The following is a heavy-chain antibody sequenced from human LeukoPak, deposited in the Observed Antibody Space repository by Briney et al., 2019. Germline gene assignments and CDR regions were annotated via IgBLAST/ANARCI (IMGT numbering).Heavy chain of an antibody. CDR2: IYYSGST. V-gene: IGHV4-59*01. Sequence: SETLSLTCTLSGGSIDSYYWSWIRQPPGNGLEWIGYIYYSGSTNYNPSLKSRVTISLDTSKNQFSLKVSSVTAADTAVYYCARDRGYSFDKPYRYFDYWAQGTLVTVSS. J-gene: IGHJ4*02. CDR3: ARDRGYSFDKPYRYFDY. CDR1: GGSIDSYY. D-gene: IGHD5-18*01.